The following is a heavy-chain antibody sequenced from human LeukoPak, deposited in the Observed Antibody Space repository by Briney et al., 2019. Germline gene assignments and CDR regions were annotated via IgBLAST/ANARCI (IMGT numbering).Heavy chain of an antibody. D-gene: IGHD6-25*01. V-gene: IGHV5-51*01. J-gene: IGHJ4*02. CDR1: GYRFSKYW. CDR3: ARQDAAFGY. CDR2: IYPGDLDT. Sequence: GESLKISCKGSGYRFSKYWIGWVRQMPGKGLEWMGIIYPGDLDTRYSPSFQGQVTISADTSITTAYLQWSSLKASDTAMYYCARQDAAFGYCGQGTLVTVSS.